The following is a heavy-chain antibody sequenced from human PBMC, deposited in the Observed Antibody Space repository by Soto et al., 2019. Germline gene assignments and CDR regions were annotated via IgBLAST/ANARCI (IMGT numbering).Heavy chain of an antibody. CDR1: GFTFSSYA. J-gene: IGHJ4*02. Sequence: QVQLVESGGGVVQPGRSLRLSCAASGFTFSSYAMHWVRQAPGKGLEWVAVISYDGSNKYYADSVKGRFTISRDNSKNTLYLQMNSLRAEDTAVYYCARDLAEYSSSASGGAFFDYWGQGTLVTVSS. V-gene: IGHV3-30-3*01. D-gene: IGHD6-6*01. CDR3: ARDLAEYSSSASGGAFFDY. CDR2: ISYDGSNK.